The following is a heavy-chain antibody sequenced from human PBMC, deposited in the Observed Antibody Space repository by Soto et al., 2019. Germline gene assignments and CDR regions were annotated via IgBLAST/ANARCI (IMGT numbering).Heavy chain of an antibody. Sequence: QVQLVESGGGVVQPGRSLRLSCAASGFTFSSYGMHWFRQAPGKGLEWVAVISSAGINKYYADSVKGRFTISRDNSKNALYLQMNSLRAEDTAVYYCAKVEMSLEWLFPPHTWGQGTLVTVSS. CDR1: GFTFSSYG. J-gene: IGHJ5*02. CDR2: ISSAGINK. D-gene: IGHD3-3*01. CDR3: AKVEMSLEWLFPPHT. V-gene: IGHV3-30*18.